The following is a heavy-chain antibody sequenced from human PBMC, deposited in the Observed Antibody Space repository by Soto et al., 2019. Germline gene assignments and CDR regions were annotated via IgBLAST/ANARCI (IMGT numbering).Heavy chain of an antibody. CDR1: GYTFTSYG. D-gene: IGHD2-15*01. Sequence: EASVKVSSKASGYTFTSYGISWVRQAPGQGLEWMGWISAYNGNTNYAQKLQGRVTMTTDTSTSTAYMELRSLRSDDTAVYYCARVVVAASDIYYYYYMDVWGKGTTVTVSS. CDR3: ARVVVAASDIYYYYYMDV. J-gene: IGHJ6*03. V-gene: IGHV1-18*01. CDR2: ISAYNGNT.